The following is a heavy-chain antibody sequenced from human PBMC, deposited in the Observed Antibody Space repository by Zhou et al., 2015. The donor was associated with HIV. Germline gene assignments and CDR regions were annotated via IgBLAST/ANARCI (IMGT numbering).Heavy chain of an antibody. CDR1: GYTFTSYG. CDR2: ISAYNGNT. D-gene: IGHD3-9*01. V-gene: IGHV1-18*01. J-gene: IGHJ6*02. Sequence: QVQLVQSGAEVKKPGASVKVSCKASGYTFTSYGISWVRQAPGQGLEWMGWISAYNGNTNYAQKLQGRVTMTTDTSTSTAYMELRSLRSDDTAVYYCARDRVGLYFDWLNPFYGMDVWGQGTTVTVSS. CDR3: ARDRVGLYFDWLNPFYGMDV.